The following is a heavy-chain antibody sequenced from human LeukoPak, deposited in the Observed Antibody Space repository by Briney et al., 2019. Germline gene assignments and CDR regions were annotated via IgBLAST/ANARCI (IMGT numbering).Heavy chain of an antibody. Sequence: GGSLRLSCAASGFTFSSYAMSWVRQAPGKGLEWVSAISGSGGSTYYADPVKGRFTISRDNSKSTLYLQMNSLRAEDTAVYYCALGGYSYGYDVDYWGQGTLVTVSS. J-gene: IGHJ4*02. CDR1: GFTFSSYA. D-gene: IGHD5-18*01. V-gene: IGHV3-23*01. CDR2: ISGSGGST. CDR3: ALGGYSYGYDVDY.